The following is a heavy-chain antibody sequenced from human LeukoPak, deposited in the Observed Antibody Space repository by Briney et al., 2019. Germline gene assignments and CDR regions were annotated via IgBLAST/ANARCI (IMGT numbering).Heavy chain of an antibody. D-gene: IGHD3-10*01. V-gene: IGHV2-5*01. J-gene: IGHJ6*03. CDR1: GFSLSTSGVG. Sequence: SGPTLVNPTQTLTLTCTFSGFSLSTSGVGVGWIRQPPGKALEWLALIYWNDYKRYSPSLKSRLTITKDTSKNQVVLTMTNMDPVDTATYYCARWTLIRGDDFYYMDVWGKGTTVTISS. CDR3: ARWTLIRGDDFYYMDV. CDR2: IYWNDYK.